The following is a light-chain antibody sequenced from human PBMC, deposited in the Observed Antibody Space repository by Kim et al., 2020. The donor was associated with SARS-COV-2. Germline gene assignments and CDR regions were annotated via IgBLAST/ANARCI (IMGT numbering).Light chain of an antibody. CDR2: AAS. V-gene: IGKV1-39*01. CDR1: QNINSF. Sequence: ASVGDRVTVTCRASQNINSFLNWYQQKPGKAPEVLIYAASNLQTGVPSRFSGSGSGTDFTLTINSLQPEDFATYYCQQSYNTPRTFGQGTKVDIK. CDR3: QQSYNTPRT. J-gene: IGKJ1*01.